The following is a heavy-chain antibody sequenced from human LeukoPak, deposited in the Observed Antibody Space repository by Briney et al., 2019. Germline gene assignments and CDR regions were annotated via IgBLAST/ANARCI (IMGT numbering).Heavy chain of an antibody. V-gene: IGHV4-39*01. Sequence: SETLSLTCTVSGGSISSSSYYWGWIRQPPGKGLEWIGCIYYSGSTYYNPSLKSRVTISVDTSKNQFSLKLSSVTAADTAVYYCARHGGGSYAAVSDWFDPWGQGTLVTVSS. J-gene: IGHJ5*02. D-gene: IGHD1-26*01. CDR1: GGSISSSSYY. CDR3: ARHGGGSYAAVSDWFDP. CDR2: IYYSGST.